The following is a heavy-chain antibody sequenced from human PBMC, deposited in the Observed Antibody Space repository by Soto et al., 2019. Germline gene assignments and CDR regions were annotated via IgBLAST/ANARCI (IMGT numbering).Heavy chain of an antibody. V-gene: IGHV2-5*02. CDR3: AHRGYCSGGSCFGTTNWFDP. Sequence: QITLKESGPTLVKPTQTLTLTCTFSGFSLSTSGVGVGWIRQPPGKALEWLALIYWDDDKRYSPSLKSRLTITKDTSKNQVVLTMTIMDPVDTATYYCAHRGYCSGGSCFGTTNWFDPWRQGTLFTVSS. CDR1: GFSLSTSGVG. D-gene: IGHD2-15*01. CDR2: IYWDDDK. J-gene: IGHJ5*02.